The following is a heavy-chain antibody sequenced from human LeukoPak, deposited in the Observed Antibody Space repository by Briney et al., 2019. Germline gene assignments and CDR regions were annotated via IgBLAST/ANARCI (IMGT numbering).Heavy chain of an antibody. D-gene: IGHD2-2*01. CDR2: ISSSGSRT. J-gene: IGHJ4*02. CDR1: GFTFNYYA. V-gene: IGHV3-23*01. Sequence: GGSLRLSCAASGFTFNYYALGWVRQAPGKGMQWVSAISSSGSRTYHADYVQGRFTTTTDTTKNTLYLHMGSLRAEDTAIYYCAKQRKALVVPSTLDYWGQGTLVTVSS. CDR3: AKQRKALVVPSTLDY.